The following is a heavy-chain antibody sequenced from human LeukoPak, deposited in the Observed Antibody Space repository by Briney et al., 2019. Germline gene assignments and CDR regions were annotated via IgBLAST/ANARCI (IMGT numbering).Heavy chain of an antibody. J-gene: IGHJ2*01. CDR2: ISSSGDIT. Sequence: GGSQRLSCAPSGFTFSDYYMTWIRQSPEKGLEGVPYISSSGDITHYADSVKGRFTISRDNAKNSLYLQMNSLRAEDTAVYYCARDFRLGSGWAFDLWGRGTLVTVSS. V-gene: IGHV3-11*01. CDR1: GFTFSDYY. CDR3: ARDFRLGSGWAFDL. D-gene: IGHD6-19*01.